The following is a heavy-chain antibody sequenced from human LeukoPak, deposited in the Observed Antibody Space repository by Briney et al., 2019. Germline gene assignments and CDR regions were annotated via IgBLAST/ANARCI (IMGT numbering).Heavy chain of an antibody. D-gene: IGHD2-2*01. Sequence: PGGSLRLSCAASGFTFSSYAMSWVRQAPGKGLEWVSAISGSGGSTYYADSVKGRFTISRDNSKNTLYLQMNSLRAEDTAVYYCAKVVVPAAGLSNWFDPWGQGTLVTVSS. CDR3: AKVVVPAAGLSNWFDP. CDR2: ISGSGGST. CDR1: GFTFSSYA. J-gene: IGHJ5*02. V-gene: IGHV3-23*01.